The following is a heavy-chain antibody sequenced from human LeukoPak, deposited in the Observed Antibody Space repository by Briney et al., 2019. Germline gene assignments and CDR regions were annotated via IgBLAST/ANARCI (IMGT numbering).Heavy chain of an antibody. Sequence: ASETLSLTCTVSGGSISSYYWSWIRQPPGKGLEWIGYIYYSGSTNYNPSLKSRVTISVDTSKNQFSLKLSSVTAADTAVYYCARLQARYSYGWWLESPYYYGMDVWGQGTTVTVPS. J-gene: IGHJ6*02. CDR1: GGSISSYY. D-gene: IGHD5-18*01. V-gene: IGHV4-59*01. CDR2: IYYSGST. CDR3: ARLQARYSYGWWLESPYYYGMDV.